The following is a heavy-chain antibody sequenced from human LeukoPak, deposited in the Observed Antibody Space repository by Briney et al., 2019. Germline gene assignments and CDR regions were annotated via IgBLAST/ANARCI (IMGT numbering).Heavy chain of an antibody. V-gene: IGHV3-21*04. CDR1: GFTFRSHG. Sequence: GGSLRLSCVASGFTFRSHGMNWVRQAPGKGLEWVSGISPNGVITYYADSVKGRFTISRDNAKNSLYLQMNSLRAEDTAVYYCARDLHDYDILTGYEYYFDYWGQGTLVTVSS. CDR3: ARDLHDYDILTGYEYYFDY. D-gene: IGHD3-9*01. J-gene: IGHJ4*02. CDR2: ISPNGVIT.